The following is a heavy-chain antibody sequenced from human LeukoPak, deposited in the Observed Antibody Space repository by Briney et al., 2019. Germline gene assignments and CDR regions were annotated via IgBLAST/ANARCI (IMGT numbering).Heavy chain of an antibody. Sequence: SETLSLTCAVYGGSFSGYYWSWIRQPPGKGLEWIGEINHSGSTNYNPSLKSRVTISVDTSKNQFSLKLSSVTAADTAVYYCAREKNGSGSYSAGYDHWGQGTLVTVSS. CDR1: GGSFSGYY. J-gene: IGHJ4*02. D-gene: IGHD3-10*01. CDR3: AREKNGSGSYSAGYDH. CDR2: INHSGST. V-gene: IGHV4-34*01.